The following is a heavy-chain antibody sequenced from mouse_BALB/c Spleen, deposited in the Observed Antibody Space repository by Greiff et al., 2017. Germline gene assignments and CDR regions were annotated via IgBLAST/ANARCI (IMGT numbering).Heavy chain of an antibody. CDR2: ISSGSSTI. D-gene: IGHD1-1*01. CDR3: ARPYGSSYWYFDV. Sequence: EVKVVESGGGLVQPGGSRKLSCAASGFTFSSFGMHWVRQAPEKGLEWVAYISSGSSTIYYADTVKGRFTISRDNPKNTLFLQMTSLRSEDTAMYYCARPYGSSYWYFDVWGAGTTVTVSS. J-gene: IGHJ1*01. V-gene: IGHV5-17*02. CDR1: GFTFSSFG.